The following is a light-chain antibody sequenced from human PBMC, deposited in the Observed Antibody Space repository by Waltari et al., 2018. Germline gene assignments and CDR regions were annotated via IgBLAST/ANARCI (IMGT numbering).Light chain of an antibody. CDR2: AAS. CDR1: HAISNY. CDR3: QHYYNYPIT. J-gene: IGKJ4*01. V-gene: IGKV1-8*01. Sequence: AIRMTQSPPSFSASTGDTITMTCRASHAISNYLVWYQQKPGRAPKLLIYAASTLQDGVPSRFSGSGSGTDFTLTISYLQSEDFATYYCQHYYNYPITFGGGTKVEIK.